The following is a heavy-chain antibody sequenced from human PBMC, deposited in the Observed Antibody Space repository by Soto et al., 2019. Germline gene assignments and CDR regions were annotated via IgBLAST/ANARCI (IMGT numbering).Heavy chain of an antibody. CDR2: ISYSGTT. V-gene: IGHV4-30-4*01. D-gene: IGHD6-13*01. CDR3: ARHPERIAQIGWFDP. J-gene: IGHJ5*02. CDR1: GDSISSINNY. Sequence: SETLSLTCTVSGDSISSINNYWSWIRQPPGEGLEWIGFISYSGTTSYSPSLKSRVAISLDTSKNQFSLSLNFVTAADTAVYYCARHPERIAQIGWFDPWGQGTLVTVSS.